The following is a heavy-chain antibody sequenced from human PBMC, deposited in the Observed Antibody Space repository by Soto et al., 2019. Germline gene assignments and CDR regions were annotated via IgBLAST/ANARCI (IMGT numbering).Heavy chain of an antibody. CDR2: IYYSGST. CDR3: ARGNQLVVDY. J-gene: IGHJ4*02. D-gene: IGHD6-13*01. Sequence: QVQLQESGPGLGKPSETLSLTCTVSGGSISSYYWSWIRQPPGKGLEWIGYIYYSGSTNYNPTLKSRVTISVDTSKNQFSLKLSSVTAAATAVYYCARGNQLVVDYWGQGTLVTVSS. V-gene: IGHV4-59*01. CDR1: GGSISSYY.